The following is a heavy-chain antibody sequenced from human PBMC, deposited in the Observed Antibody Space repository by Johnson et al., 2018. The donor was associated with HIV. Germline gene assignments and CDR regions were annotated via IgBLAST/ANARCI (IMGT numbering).Heavy chain of an antibody. Sequence: VQLVESGGGLVQPGGSLRLSCAASGFTFSSYDMHWVRQATGKGLEWVSAIGTAGDTYYPGSVKGRFTISRENAKNSLYLQMNSLRAGDTAVYYCAKEFIAHDLPAGAFDIWGQGTMVTVSS. V-gene: IGHV3-13*01. CDR2: IGTAGDT. CDR1: GFTFSSYD. CDR3: AKEFIAHDLPAGAFDI. J-gene: IGHJ3*02. D-gene: IGHD6-13*01.